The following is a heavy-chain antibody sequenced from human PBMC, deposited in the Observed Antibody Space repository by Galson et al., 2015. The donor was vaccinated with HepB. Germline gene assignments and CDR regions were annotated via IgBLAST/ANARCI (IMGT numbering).Heavy chain of an antibody. V-gene: IGHV3-30*04. CDR3: ARVGTASYYGMDV. J-gene: IGHJ6*02. Sequence: SLRLSCAASGFTFSNYAMHWVRQAPGKGLEWVAVISYDGSNKYYADSVKGRFTISRDNSKNTLYLQMNSLRAEDTAVYYCARVGTASYYGMDVWGQGTTVTVSS. CDR1: GFTFSNYA. D-gene: IGHD1-26*01. CDR2: ISYDGSNK.